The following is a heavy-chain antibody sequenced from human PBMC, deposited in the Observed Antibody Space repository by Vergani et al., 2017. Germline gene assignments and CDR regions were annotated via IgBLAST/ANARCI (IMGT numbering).Heavy chain of an antibody. CDR3: ARVRKRFLEWLLFDY. V-gene: IGHV4-31*03. CDR1: GGSISSGGYY. J-gene: IGHJ4*02. CDR2: IYYSGST. D-gene: IGHD3-3*01. Sequence: QVQLQQWGAGLLKPSETLSLTCTVSGGSISSGGYYWSWIRQHPGKGLEWIGYIYYSGSTYYNPSLKSRVTISIDTSKNQFSLKLSSVTAADTAVYYCARVRKRFLEWLLFDYWGQGTLVTVSS.